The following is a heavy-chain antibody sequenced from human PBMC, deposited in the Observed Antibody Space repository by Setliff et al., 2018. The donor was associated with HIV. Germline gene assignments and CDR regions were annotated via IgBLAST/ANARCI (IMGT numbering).Heavy chain of an antibody. Sequence: GGSLRLSCSASGFTFSDYEINWVRQAPGKGLEWISYISHSGATIYYADSVKGRFTISRDNAKNSLYLQMNSLRAEDTAVYYCARDSDVTSDAFDIWGQGTMVTVSS. CDR1: GFTFSDYE. V-gene: IGHV3-48*03. J-gene: IGHJ3*02. D-gene: IGHD4-17*01. CDR2: ISHSGATI. CDR3: ARDSDVTSDAFDI.